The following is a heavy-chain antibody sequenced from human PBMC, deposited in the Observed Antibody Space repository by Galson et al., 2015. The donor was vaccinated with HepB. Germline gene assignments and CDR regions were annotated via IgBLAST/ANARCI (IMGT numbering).Heavy chain of an antibody. Sequence: SLRLSCAASGFTFSSYAMSWVRQAPGKGLEWVSAISGSGGSTYYADSVKGRFTISRDNSKNTLYLQMNSLRAEDTAVYYCAKLLTSYCGGDCLDYWGQGTLVTVSS. CDR3: AKLLTSYCGGDCLDY. V-gene: IGHV3-23*01. J-gene: IGHJ4*02. CDR1: GFTFSSYA. CDR2: ISGSGGST. D-gene: IGHD2-21*02.